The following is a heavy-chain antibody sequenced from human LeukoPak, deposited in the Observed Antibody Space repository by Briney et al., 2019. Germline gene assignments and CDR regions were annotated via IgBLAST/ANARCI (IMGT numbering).Heavy chain of an antibody. Sequence: PSETLSLTCAVYGGSFSGYYWSWIRQPPGKGLEWIGEINHSGSANYNPSLKSRVTISVDTSKNRFSLKLSSVTAADTAVYYCAREVGDIVVVVAATPHWFDPWGQGTLVTVSS. V-gene: IGHV4-34*01. D-gene: IGHD2-15*01. J-gene: IGHJ5*02. CDR2: INHSGSA. CDR3: AREVGDIVVVVAATPHWFDP. CDR1: GGSFSGYY.